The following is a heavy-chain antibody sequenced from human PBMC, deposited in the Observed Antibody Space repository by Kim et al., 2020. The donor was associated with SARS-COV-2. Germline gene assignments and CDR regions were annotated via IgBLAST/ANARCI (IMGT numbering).Heavy chain of an antibody. J-gene: IGHJ4*02. CDR3: ARLQWFGELLTDLDY. Sequence: SETLSLTCTVSGGSISSSSYYWGWIRQPPGKGLEWIGSIYYSGSTYYNPSLKSRVTISVDTSKNQFSLKLSSVTAADTAVYYCARLQWFGELLTDLDYWGQGTLVTVSS. CDR2: IYYSGST. D-gene: IGHD3-10*01. CDR1: GGSISSSSYY. V-gene: IGHV4-39*01.